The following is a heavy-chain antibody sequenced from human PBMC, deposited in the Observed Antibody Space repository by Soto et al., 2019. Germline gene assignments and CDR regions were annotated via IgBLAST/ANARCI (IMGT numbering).Heavy chain of an antibody. D-gene: IGHD3-3*01. CDR2: ISYDGSNK. V-gene: IGHV3-30*18. J-gene: IGHJ4*02. CDR3: AKDASNGYRDFWSGYYGDY. CDR1: GFTFSSYG. Sequence: QVQLVESGGGVVQPGRSLRLSCAASGFTFSSYGMHWVRQAPGKGLEWVAVISYDGSNKYYADSVKGRFTISRDNSKNTLYLQMNSLRAEDTAVYYCAKDASNGYRDFWSGYYGDYWGQGTLVTVSS.